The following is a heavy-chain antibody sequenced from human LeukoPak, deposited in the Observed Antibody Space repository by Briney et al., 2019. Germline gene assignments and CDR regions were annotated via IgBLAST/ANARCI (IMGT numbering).Heavy chain of an antibody. CDR3: ARGITVRGIIIPSYFNY. Sequence: GGSLTLSCTVSGFTFSNYAMHWIRPPPGQGLEYGSTLSSNGGSRYYEDSVKGSFIINRDNSTNMLYPQMGSLRAERMAVYYSARGITVRGIIIPSYFNYWGQGTLVTVSS. V-gene: IGHV3-64*02. CDR2: LSSNGGSR. J-gene: IGHJ4*02. D-gene: IGHD3-10*01. CDR1: GFTFSNYA.